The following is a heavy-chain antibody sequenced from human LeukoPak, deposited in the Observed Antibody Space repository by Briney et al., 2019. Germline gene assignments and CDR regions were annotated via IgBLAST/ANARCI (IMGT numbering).Heavy chain of an antibody. D-gene: IGHD2-21*02. CDR2: IYYSGST. J-gene: IGHJ3*02. CDR3: ARGVVVTANHDAFDI. Sequence: SETLSLTCTVSGGSISSSSYYWGWIRQPPGKGLEWIGSIYYSGSTYYNPSLKSRVTISVDTSKNQFSLKLSSVTAADTAVYYCARGVVVTANHDAFDIWGQGTMVTVSS. CDR1: GGSISSSSYY. V-gene: IGHV4-39*07.